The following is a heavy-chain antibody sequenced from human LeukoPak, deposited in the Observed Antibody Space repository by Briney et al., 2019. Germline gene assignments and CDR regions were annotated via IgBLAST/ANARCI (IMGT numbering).Heavy chain of an antibody. CDR1: GGSISSYY. Sequence: SETLSLTCTVSGGSISSYYWSWIRQPAVKGLEWIGRIYTSGSTNYNPSLKSRVTMSVDTSKNQFSLKLSSVTAADTAVYYCARGGEGLGYCSGGSCYRHRYYYGMDVWGQGTTVTVSS. J-gene: IGHJ6*02. CDR3: ARGGEGLGYCSGGSCYRHRYYYGMDV. CDR2: IYTSGST. V-gene: IGHV4-4*07. D-gene: IGHD2-15*01.